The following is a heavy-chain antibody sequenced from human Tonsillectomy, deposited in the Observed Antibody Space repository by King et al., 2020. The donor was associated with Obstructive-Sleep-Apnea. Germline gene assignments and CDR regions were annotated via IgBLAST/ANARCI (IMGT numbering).Heavy chain of an antibody. CDR2: TYYSGST. CDR3: AGCSTSWFRWTVGESQYYFEY. D-gene: IGHD3-16*01. CDR1: GGSISSFY. Sequence: QLQESGPGLVQPSETLSLTCNVSGGSISSFYWSWIRQSPGKGLEWIGYTYYSGSTNYNPSLKSRVTISVDTSKNQFSLSLRSVTSADTAVYYCAGCSTSWFRWTVGESQYYFEYWGQGTLVSVSS. V-gene: IGHV4-59*01. J-gene: IGHJ4*02.